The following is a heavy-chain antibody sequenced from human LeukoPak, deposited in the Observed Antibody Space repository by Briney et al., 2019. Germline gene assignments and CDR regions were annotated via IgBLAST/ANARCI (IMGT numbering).Heavy chain of an antibody. CDR1: GGSISSYF. V-gene: IGHV4-59*01. D-gene: IGHD3-22*01. Sequence: SETLSLTCTVSGGSISSYFWSWIRQPPGMGLEWIGYVYYSGSPNYNPSLKSRVTISVDTSKNQFSLRLRSVTAADTAAYYCARVFDDYYDSSADPPLWFDPWGQGTLVTVSS. CDR3: ARVFDDYYDSSADPPLWFDP. CDR2: VYYSGSP. J-gene: IGHJ5*02.